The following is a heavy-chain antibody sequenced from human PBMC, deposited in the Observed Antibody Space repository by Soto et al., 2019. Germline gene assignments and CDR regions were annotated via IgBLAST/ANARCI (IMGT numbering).Heavy chain of an antibody. CDR1: GYTFTSYY. CDR3: ANEWFGELLSSDY. CDR2: INPSGGST. V-gene: IGHV1-46*03. D-gene: IGHD3-10*01. Sequence: ASVKVSCKASGYTFTSYYMNWVRQAPGQGLEWMGIINPSGGSTSYAQKFQGRVTMTRDTSTSTVYMELSSLRSEDTAVYYCANEWFGELLSSDYWGQGTLVTVSS. J-gene: IGHJ4*02.